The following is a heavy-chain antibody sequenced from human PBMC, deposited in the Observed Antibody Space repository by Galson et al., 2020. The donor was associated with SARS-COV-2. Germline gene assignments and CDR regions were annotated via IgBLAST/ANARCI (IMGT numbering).Heavy chain of an antibody. Sequence: LSCSVSGFTFSNYWMSWVRQAPGKGLEWVANIKQDGSDKYYVATVRGRFTISRDNAKNSLYLQMNSLRAEDTALYYCRAADNGFDVWGPGTMVTVSS. CDR2: IKQDGSDK. J-gene: IGHJ3*01. V-gene: IGHV3-7*01. CDR3: RAADNGFDV. D-gene: IGHD6-25*01. CDR1: GFTFSNYW.